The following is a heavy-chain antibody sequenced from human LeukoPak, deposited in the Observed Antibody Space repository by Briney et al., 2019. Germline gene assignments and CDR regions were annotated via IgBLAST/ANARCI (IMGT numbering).Heavy chain of an antibody. CDR3: ARDIVVVPAAYNWFDP. J-gene: IGHJ5*02. Sequence: ASVKVSCKASGYTFTSYGISWVRQAPGQGLEWMGWISAYNGNTNYAQKLQGRVTMTTDTSTSTAYMELRSLRSDDTAVYYCARDIVVVPAAYNWFDPWGQRTLVTVSS. CDR1: GYTFTSYG. D-gene: IGHD2-2*01. V-gene: IGHV1-18*04. CDR2: ISAYNGNT.